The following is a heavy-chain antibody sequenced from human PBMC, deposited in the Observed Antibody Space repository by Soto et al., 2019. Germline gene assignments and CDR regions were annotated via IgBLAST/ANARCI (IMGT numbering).Heavy chain of an antibody. CDR3: ARGLTTVYLMRRYYAFDI. Sequence: QVQLQQWGAGLLKPSETLSLTCGVYGGYFHDDYWSGIRQSPGKGLEWIGEIKRSGNTYYNPSLGSRVSPSIDLSKNQFSLSLTSETAADTAVYYCARGLTTVYLMRRYYAFDIWSQGTMVTVSS. V-gene: IGHV4-34*01. J-gene: IGHJ3*02. CDR2: IKRSGNT. D-gene: IGHD4-4*01. CDR1: GGYFHDDY.